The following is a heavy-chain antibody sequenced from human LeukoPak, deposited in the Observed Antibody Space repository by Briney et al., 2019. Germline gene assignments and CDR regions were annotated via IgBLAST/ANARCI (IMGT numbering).Heavy chain of an antibody. D-gene: IGHD3-10*01. CDR3: ARGKLWRSSGSYYGWFDP. CDR1: GYTFTSYY. CDR2: INPNSGGT. J-gene: IGHJ5*02. Sequence: ASVKVSCKASGYTFTSYYMHWVRQAPGQGLEWMGWINPNSGGTNYAQKFQGRVTMTRDTSISTAYMELSRLRSDDTAVYYCARGKLWRSSGSYYGWFDPWGQGTLVTVSS. V-gene: IGHV1-2*02.